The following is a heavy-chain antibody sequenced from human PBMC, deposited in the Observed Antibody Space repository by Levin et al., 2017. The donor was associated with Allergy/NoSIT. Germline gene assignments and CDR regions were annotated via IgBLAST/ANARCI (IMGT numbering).Heavy chain of an antibody. CDR3: ARKSSLIVGGTGELDY. CDR1: GFTFSSYE. D-gene: IGHD1-26*01. CDR2: IRHGGSAT. V-gene: IGHV3-48*03. J-gene: IGHJ4*02. Sequence: GGSLRLSCVASGFTFSSYEMTWVRQAPGKGLEWISYIRHGGSATNYADSVKGRFTISRDDARNSVYLQMNRLRAEDTAVYYWARKSSLIVGGTGELDYWGQGTLVTVSS.